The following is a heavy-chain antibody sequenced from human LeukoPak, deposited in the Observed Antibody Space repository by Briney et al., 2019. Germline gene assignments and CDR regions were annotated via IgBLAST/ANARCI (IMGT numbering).Heavy chain of an antibody. CDR2: ISSSSSYI. J-gene: IGHJ4*02. V-gene: IGHV3-21*01. Sequence: GGSLRLSCAASGFIITNNYMNWVRQAPGKGLEWVSSISSSSSYIYYADSVKGRFTISRDNAKNSLYLQMNSLRAEDTAVYYCARDIPPYYYDSSGGFDYWGQGTLVTVSS. CDR1: GFIITNNY. D-gene: IGHD3-22*01. CDR3: ARDIPPYYYDSSGGFDY.